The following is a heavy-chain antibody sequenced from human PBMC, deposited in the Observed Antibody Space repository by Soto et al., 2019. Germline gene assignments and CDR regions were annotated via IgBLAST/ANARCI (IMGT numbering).Heavy chain of an antibody. CDR3: ASPRPPSHVGGSYALVN. D-gene: IGHD1-26*01. V-gene: IGHV3-74*01. CDR2: INSDGSST. CDR1: GFTFSSYW. J-gene: IGHJ4*02. Sequence: EVQLVESGGGLVQPGGSLRLSCAASGFTFSSYWMHWVRQAPGKGLVWVSRINSDGSSTSYADSVKGRFTISRDNAKNTLYPQMNSLRAEDTAVYYCASPRPPSHVGGSYALVNWGQGTLVTVSS.